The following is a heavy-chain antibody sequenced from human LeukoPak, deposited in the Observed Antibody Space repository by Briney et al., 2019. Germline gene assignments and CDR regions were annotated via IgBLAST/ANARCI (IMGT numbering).Heavy chain of an antibody. CDR2: IRSKTSGGTT. D-gene: IGHD1-20*01. V-gene: IGHV3-15*01. J-gene: IGHJ4*02. CDR3: NTFNWNSPFDY. CDR1: GFTFSDAW. Sequence: GGSLRLSCTASGFTFSDAWVTWVRQAPGKGLEWVGRIRSKTSGGTTDYAAPVNGRFTISRDDSKNTIFLQVNSLKTEDTAVYYCNTFNWNSPFDYWGQGTLVTVSS.